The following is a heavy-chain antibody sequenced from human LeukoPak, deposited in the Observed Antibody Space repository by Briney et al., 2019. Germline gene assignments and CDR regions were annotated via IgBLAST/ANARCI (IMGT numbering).Heavy chain of an antibody. Sequence: SQTLSLTCTVSGGSISSGGYYWSWIRQHPGKGLEWIGYIYYSGSTNYNPSLKSRVTISVDTSKNQFSLKLSSVTAADTAVYYCARWSYDMGGYYFDYWGQGTLVSVSS. CDR1: GGSISSGGYY. V-gene: IGHV4-31*03. J-gene: IGHJ4*02. CDR3: ARWSYDMGGYYFDY. D-gene: IGHD3-9*01. CDR2: IYYSGST.